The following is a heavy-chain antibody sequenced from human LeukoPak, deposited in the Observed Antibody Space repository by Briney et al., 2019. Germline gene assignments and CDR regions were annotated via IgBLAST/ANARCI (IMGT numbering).Heavy chain of an antibody. Sequence: GGSLRLSCVASGFTFNTYWMHWVRQAPGKGLVWVARINSDGRSTSYADSVKGRFTISRDNARKTLYLQMNSLRAEDTALYYCARVIVGAPNKAFDIWGQGTMVTVSS. V-gene: IGHV3-74*01. CDR1: GFTFNTYW. J-gene: IGHJ3*02. CDR3: ARVIVGAPNKAFDI. CDR2: INSDGRST. D-gene: IGHD1-26*01.